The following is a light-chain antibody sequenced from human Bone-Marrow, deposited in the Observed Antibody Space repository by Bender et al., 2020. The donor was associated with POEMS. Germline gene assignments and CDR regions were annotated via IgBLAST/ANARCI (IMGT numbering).Light chain of an antibody. J-gene: IGLJ3*02. Sequence: QSALTQPPSASGSPGQSVTISCTGTSNDVGVYNYVSWYQRHPGKAPRLMIFEVDKRPSGVPDRFSGSKSGNTASLTVSGLQPEDEANYYCCSYAGDSWVFGGGTKVTVL. CDR3: CSYAGDSWV. V-gene: IGLV2-8*01. CDR1: SNDVGVYNY. CDR2: EVD.